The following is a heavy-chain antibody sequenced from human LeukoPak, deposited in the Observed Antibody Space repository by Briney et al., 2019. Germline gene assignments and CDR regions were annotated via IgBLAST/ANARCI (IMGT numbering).Heavy chain of an antibody. Sequence: PGGSLRLSCAASGFTFSSYAMHWVRQAPGKGLEWVAVISYDGSNKYYADSVKGRFTISRDNFKNTLYLQMNSLRAEDTAVYYCARDYKVGATGFDYWGQGTLVTVSS. V-gene: IGHV3-30*04. CDR2: ISYDGSNK. CDR3: ARDYKVGATGFDY. J-gene: IGHJ4*02. CDR1: GFTFSSYA. D-gene: IGHD1-26*01.